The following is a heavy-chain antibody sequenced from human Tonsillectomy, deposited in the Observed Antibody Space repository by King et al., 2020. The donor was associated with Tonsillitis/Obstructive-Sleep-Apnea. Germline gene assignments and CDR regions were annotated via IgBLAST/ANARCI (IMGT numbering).Heavy chain of an antibody. CDR3: AREFCSSASCHPYFYGMDV. CDR2: ISSYGDMT. CDR1: GFTFSSYN. Sequence: QLVQSGGGLVQPGGSLRLSCAASGFTFSSYNMYWVRQAPGKGLEYVSGISSYGDMTYYENSVKGRFTISRDNSKNSLYLQMGSLRTEDMAVYYCAREFCSSASCHPYFYGMDVWGQGTTVTVSS. J-gene: IGHJ6*02. V-gene: IGHV3-64*01. D-gene: IGHD2-2*01.